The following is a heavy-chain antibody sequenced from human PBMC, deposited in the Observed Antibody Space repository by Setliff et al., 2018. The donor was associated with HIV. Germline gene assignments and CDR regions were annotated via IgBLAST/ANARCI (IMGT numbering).Heavy chain of an antibody. CDR1: GDSINDDDYY. CDR2: VHYGGRT. D-gene: IGHD1-26*01. Sequence: SETLSLTCTVSGDSINDDDYYWGWIRQPPGKGLEWIGIVHYGGRTYYDPSLRSRITLSVDMSKTQFSLHLRSVTASDTAVDYCARYRSKLDWFDPWGRGTQVTVSS. V-gene: IGHV4-39*01. CDR3: ARYRSKLDWFDP. J-gene: IGHJ5*02.